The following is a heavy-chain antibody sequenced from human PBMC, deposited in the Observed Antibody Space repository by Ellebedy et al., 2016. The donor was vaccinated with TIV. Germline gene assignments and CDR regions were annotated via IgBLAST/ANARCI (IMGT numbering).Heavy chain of an antibody. CDR3: ANDYWDY. CDR2: ISRSGGST. V-gene: IGHV3-23*01. CDR1: GFTFSSYV. J-gene: IGHJ4*02. Sequence: GGSLRLXXTASGFTFSSYVMSWVRQAPGKGLKWVSGISRSGGSTYYADSVKGRFTISRDNSKNTLYLQMNSLRAEDPAVYYSANDYWDYWGQGTLVTVSS.